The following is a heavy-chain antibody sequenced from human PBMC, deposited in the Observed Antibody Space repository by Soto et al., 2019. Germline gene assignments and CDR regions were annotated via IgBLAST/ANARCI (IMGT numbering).Heavy chain of an antibody. CDR1: GFTFSSYA. CDR3: ARDLVPWELLYWLDP. CDR2: ISYDGSNK. Sequence: HPGGSLRLSCAASGFTFSSYAMHWVRQAPGKGLEWVAVISYDGSNKYYADSVKGRFTISRDNSKNTLYLQMNSLRAEDTAVYYCARDLVPWELLYWLDPWGQGTLVTVSS. D-gene: IGHD1-26*01. V-gene: IGHV3-30-3*01. J-gene: IGHJ5*02.